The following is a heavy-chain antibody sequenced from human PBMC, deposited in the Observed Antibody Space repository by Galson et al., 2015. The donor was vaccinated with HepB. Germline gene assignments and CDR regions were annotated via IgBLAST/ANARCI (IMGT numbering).Heavy chain of an antibody. Sequence: VKVSCKASGFTFTKYYIHWVRQAPGQGLEWMGILNPRAYSTTYAQKFQGSLTMTRDTSTTTVYMELSSLRSEDTAVYYRATRVDSGFDYWGQGTLVTVSS. CDR3: ATRVDSGFDY. CDR2: LNPRAYST. CDR1: GFTFTKYY. J-gene: IGHJ4*02. V-gene: IGHV1-46*03. D-gene: IGHD3-9*01.